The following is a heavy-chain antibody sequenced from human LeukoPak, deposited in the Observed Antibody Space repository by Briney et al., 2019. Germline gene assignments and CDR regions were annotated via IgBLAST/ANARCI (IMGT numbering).Heavy chain of an antibody. CDR3: ARDSRSHYDSSGYMVGFWFDP. CDR1: GYTFTSYD. Sequence: ASVKVSCKASGYTFTSYDINWVRQATGQGLEWMGWMNPNSGNTGYAQKFQGRVTMTRNTSISTAYMELSSLRSEDTAVYYCARDSRSHYDSSGYMVGFWFDPWGQGTLVTVSS. V-gene: IGHV1-8*01. J-gene: IGHJ5*02. CDR2: MNPNSGNT. D-gene: IGHD3-22*01.